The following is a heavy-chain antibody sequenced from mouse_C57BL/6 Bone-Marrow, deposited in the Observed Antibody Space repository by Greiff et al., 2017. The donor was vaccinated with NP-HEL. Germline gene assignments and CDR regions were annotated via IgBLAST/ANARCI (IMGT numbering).Heavy chain of an antibody. Sequence: QVMLVESGPGLVAPSPSLSITCTVSGFSLTSYGVDWVRQSPGKGLEWLGVIWGVGSTNYNSALKSRLSISKDNSKSQVFLKMNSLQTDDTAMYYCASAHHYYGSSPFAYWGQGTLVTVSA. J-gene: IGHJ3*01. CDR1: GFSLTSYG. D-gene: IGHD1-1*01. V-gene: IGHV2-6*01. CDR2: IWGVGST. CDR3: ASAHHYYGSSPFAY.